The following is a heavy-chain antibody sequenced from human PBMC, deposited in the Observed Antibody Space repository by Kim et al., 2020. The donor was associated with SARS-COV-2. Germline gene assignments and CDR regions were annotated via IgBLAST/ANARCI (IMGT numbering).Heavy chain of an antibody. Sequence: GGSLRLSCAASGFTFGDYAMHWVRQAPGKGLEWVSGISWNSGSIGYADSVKGRFTISRDNAKNSLYLQMNSLRAEDTALYYCAKDTLMVYDDPYSSGWGVFDYWGQGTLVTVSS. J-gene: IGHJ4*02. V-gene: IGHV3-9*01. D-gene: IGHD6-19*01. CDR3: AKDTLMVYDDPYSSGWGVFDY. CDR2: ISWNSGSI. CDR1: GFTFGDYA.